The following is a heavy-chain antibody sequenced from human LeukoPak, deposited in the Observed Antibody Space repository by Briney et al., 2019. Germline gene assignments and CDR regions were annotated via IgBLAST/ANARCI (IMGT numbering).Heavy chain of an antibody. CDR2: IYYSGST. D-gene: IGHD3-3*01. Sequence: SETLSLTCTVSGGSISSYYWNWIRQPPGKGLEWIGYIYYSGSTNYNPSLKSRVTISVDTSKNQFSLKLSSVTAADTAVYYCARDVRFPDAFDIWGQGTMVTVSS. CDR3: ARDVRFPDAFDI. J-gene: IGHJ3*02. V-gene: IGHV4-59*01. CDR1: GGSISSYY.